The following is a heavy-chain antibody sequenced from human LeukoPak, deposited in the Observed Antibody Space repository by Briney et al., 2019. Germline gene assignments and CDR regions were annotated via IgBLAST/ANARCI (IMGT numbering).Heavy chain of an antibody. J-gene: IGHJ6*03. CDR3: ARDRPYYCSSPPYYFYYYMDV. Sequence: ASVKVSCKASGYNFARYVMHWVRQAPGQRLEWMGRSNAGNDNTKYSQEFQGRVTITRDTSASTAYMGLSSLRSEDMAVYYCARDRPYYCSSPPYYFYYYMDVWGKGTTVTVSS. CDR1: GYNFARYV. V-gene: IGHV1-3*02. D-gene: IGHD6-6*01. CDR2: SNAGNDNT.